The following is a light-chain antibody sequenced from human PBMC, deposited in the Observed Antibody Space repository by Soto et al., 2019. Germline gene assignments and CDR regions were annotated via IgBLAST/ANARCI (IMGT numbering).Light chain of an antibody. V-gene: IGLV2-8*01. CDR2: EVN. CDR3: SASAGSSTL. Sequence: QSVLTQPPSASGSPGQSVTISCSGTSSDVGGYNYVSWYQQHPGKAPKLMIYEVNKRPSGVPDRFSGSKSGNTASLTVSGLQADDEADYYCSASAGSSTLFGGGTKVTVL. J-gene: IGLJ2*01. CDR1: SSDVGGYNY.